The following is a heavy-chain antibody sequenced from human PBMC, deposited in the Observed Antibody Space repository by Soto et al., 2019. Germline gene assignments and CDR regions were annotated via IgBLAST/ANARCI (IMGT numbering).Heavy chain of an antibody. V-gene: IGHV3-23*01. J-gene: IGHJ4*02. CDR2: ISGSGGST. Sequence: PGGSLRLSCAASGFTFSSYAMSWVRQAPGKGLEWASAISGSGGSTYYADSVKGRFTISRDNSKNTLYLQMNSLRAEDTAVYYCAKIMPGVFSPLRFLEWLLYIDYWGQGTLVTVSS. CDR1: GFTFSSYA. CDR3: AKIMPGVFSPLRFLEWLLYIDY. D-gene: IGHD3-3*01.